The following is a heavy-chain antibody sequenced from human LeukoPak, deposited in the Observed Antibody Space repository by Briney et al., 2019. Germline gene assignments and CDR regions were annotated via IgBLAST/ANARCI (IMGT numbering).Heavy chain of an antibody. D-gene: IGHD4-17*01. CDR1: GVTLSNYA. V-gene: IGHV3-23*01. Sequence: GGSLRLSCVASGVTLSNYAMSWARQAPGRGLEWVSAISGSSGLTYYADSVKGRFTISRDNSKNTLFLQMNSLRAEDAAVYYCARRGESASYGDYRFDYWGQGTLVTVSS. J-gene: IGHJ4*02. CDR2: ISGSSGLT. CDR3: ARRGESASYGDYRFDY.